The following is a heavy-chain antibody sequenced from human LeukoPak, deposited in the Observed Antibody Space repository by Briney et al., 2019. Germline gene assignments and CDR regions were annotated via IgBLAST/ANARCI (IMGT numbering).Heavy chain of an antibody. Sequence: SQTLSLTCAVSGGSISSGGYSWSWIRQPPGKGLEWIGYIYHSGSTYYNPSLKSRVTISVDRSKNQFSLKLSSVTAADTAVYYCARGADDSSGNYYFDYWGPGTLVTVS. CDR1: GGSISSGGYS. D-gene: IGHD3-22*01. J-gene: IGHJ4*02. CDR3: ARGADDSSGNYYFDY. V-gene: IGHV4-30-2*01. CDR2: IYHSGST.